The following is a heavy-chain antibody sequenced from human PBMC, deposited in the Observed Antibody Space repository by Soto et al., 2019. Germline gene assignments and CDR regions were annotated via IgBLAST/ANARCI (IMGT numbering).Heavy chain of an antibody. CDR1: GFTLTNNG. CDR3: AKDRGLAESGRWSHYFYGMDV. CDR2: ISSDGSSQ. Sequence: GGSLRFSCVVSGFTLTNNGMHWVRQAPGQGLEWVAVISSDGSSQYGDSVRGRFTISRDNSKNTLFLEMNSLRSEDTAVYYCAKDRGLAESGRWSHYFYGMDVWGQGTTVTVSS. J-gene: IGHJ6*02. D-gene: IGHD1-26*01. V-gene: IGHV3-30*18.